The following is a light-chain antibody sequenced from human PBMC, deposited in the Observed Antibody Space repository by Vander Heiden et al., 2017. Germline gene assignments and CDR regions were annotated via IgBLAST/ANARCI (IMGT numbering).Light chain of an antibody. CDR1: QSSNNW. CDR3: QHYRNFPRT. J-gene: IGKJ1*01. Sequence: DIQMTQPPTTLSSSVEDTVTFTCRARQSSNNWLAWYQQKPGKAPKLLIYKASTLQGGVASRFSGSGSGTEFTLTISSLQPDDFATYYCQHYRNFPRTFGQGT. CDR2: KAS. V-gene: IGKV1-5*03.